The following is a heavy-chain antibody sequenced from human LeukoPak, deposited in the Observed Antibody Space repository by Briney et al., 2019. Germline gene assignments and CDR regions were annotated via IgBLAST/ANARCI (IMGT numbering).Heavy chain of an antibody. Sequence: ASVKVSCTASGGTFSSYAISWVRQAPGQGLEWMGGIIPIFGTANYAQKFQGRVTMTADESTSTAYMELSSLRSEDTAVYYCARPSRYCSGGSCYSFYAFDIWGQGTMVTVSS. CDR1: GGTFSSYA. J-gene: IGHJ3*02. D-gene: IGHD2-15*01. V-gene: IGHV1-69*13. CDR3: ARPSRYCSGGSCYSFYAFDI. CDR2: IIPIFGTA.